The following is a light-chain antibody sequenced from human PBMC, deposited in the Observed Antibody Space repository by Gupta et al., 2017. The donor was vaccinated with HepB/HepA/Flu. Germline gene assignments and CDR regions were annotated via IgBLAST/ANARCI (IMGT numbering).Light chain of an antibody. J-gene: IGKJ1*01. CDR3: QKDGSSRT. CDR2: GAS. Sequence: ESVLMQSAGTLSLSSGERATLSCRASQSISSSYLAWYQQKPGQAPRLLIYGASSRATGIPDRFSGSGSGTDFTLTISRLETEEYAVYYCQKDGSSRTFGQGTKVEIK. CDR1: QSISSSY. V-gene: IGKV3-20*01.